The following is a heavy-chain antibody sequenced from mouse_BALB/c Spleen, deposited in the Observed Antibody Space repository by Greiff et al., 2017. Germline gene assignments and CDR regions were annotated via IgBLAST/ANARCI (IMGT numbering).Heavy chain of an antibody. CDR2: ISNGGGST. V-gene: IGHV5-12-2*01. J-gene: IGHJ4*01. Sequence: EVKLVESGGGLVQPGGSLKLSCAASGFTFSSYTMSWVRQTPEKRLEWVAYISNGGGSTYYPDTVKGRFTISRDNAKNTLYLQMSSLKSEDTAMYYCARRGIGFYYAMDYLGQGTSVTVSS. CDR1: GFTFSSYT. CDR3: ARRGIGFYYAMDY.